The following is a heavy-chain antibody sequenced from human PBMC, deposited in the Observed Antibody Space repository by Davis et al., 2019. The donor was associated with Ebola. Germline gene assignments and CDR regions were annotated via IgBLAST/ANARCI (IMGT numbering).Heavy chain of an antibody. CDR3: AKPSGTTMIVVVITTLFDY. V-gene: IGHV3-23*01. J-gene: IGHJ4*02. CDR1: GFTFSSYA. D-gene: IGHD3-22*01. Sequence: GESLKISCAASGFTFSSYAMSWVRQAPGKGLEWVSAISGSGGSTYYADSVKGRFTISRDNSKNTLYLQMNSLRAEDTAVYYCAKPSGTTMIVVVITTLFDYWGQGTLVTVSS. CDR2: ISGSGGST.